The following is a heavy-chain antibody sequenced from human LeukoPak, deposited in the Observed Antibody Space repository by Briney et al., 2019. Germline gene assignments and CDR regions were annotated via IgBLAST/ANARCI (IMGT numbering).Heavy chain of an antibody. Sequence: ASVKVSCKASGYTFTVYYMHWGRQAPGKGGEGMGWINPNSGDTNYTQELQGRVTITRDTSIRTVYMELSRLRPDDTAVYYCARHFNFKGFDSWGQGTLIIVSS. CDR2: INPNSGDT. CDR3: ARHFNFKGFDS. D-gene: IGHD3-9*01. V-gene: IGHV1-2*02. J-gene: IGHJ4*02. CDR1: GYTFTVYY.